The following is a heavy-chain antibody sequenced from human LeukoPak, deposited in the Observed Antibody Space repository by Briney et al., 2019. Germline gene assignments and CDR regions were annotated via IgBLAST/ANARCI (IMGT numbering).Heavy chain of an antibody. CDR2: LNSDGSST. D-gene: IGHD1-14*01. J-gene: IGHJ4*02. Sequence: GGSLRLSCEASGFTFGNYWMHWVRQVPGKGLVWVARLNSDGSSTTYADSVKGRFTISRDNAKSILYLQMNNLRAEDTAMYFCARGGVNPVDHWGQGTLVTVSS. V-gene: IGHV3-74*03. CDR1: GFTFGNYW. CDR3: ARGGVNPVDH.